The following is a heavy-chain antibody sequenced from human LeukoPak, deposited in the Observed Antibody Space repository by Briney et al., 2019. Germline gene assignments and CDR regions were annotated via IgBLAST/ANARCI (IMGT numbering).Heavy chain of an antibody. D-gene: IGHD3-22*01. V-gene: IGHV3-30*04. CDR3: AKDRPYYDSSGYTTYYFDY. CDR2: ISYDGSNK. CDR1: GFTFSSYA. Sequence: GGSLRLSCAASGFTFSSYAMHWVRQAPGKGLEWVAVISYDGSNKYYADSVKGRFTISRDNSKNTLYLQMNSLRAEDTAVYYCAKDRPYYDSSGYTTYYFDYWGQGTLVTVSS. J-gene: IGHJ4*02.